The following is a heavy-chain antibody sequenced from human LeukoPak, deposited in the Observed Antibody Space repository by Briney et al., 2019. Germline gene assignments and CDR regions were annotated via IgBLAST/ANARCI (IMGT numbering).Heavy chain of an antibody. CDR3: ARHSSVAGTDY. CDR1: GGSISSSSYY. J-gene: IGHJ4*02. D-gene: IGHD6-19*01. Sequence: SETLSLTCTVSGGSISSSSYYWGWIRQPPGKGLEWIGGIYYSGSTYYNPSLKSRVTISVDTSKNQFSLKLSSVTAADTAVYYCARHSSVAGTDYWGQGTLVTVSS. CDR2: IYYSGST. V-gene: IGHV4-39*01.